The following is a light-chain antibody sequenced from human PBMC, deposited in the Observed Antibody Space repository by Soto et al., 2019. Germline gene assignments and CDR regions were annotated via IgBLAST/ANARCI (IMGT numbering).Light chain of an antibody. Sequence: EIVLTQSPATLSLSPGEGATLSCRASQSVNNNYLAWYQQKPGQAPRLLIYGASNRATGIPDRFSGSGSGTDFTLTISRLEPEDFAVYYCQQYDSSPRTFGQGTKVDIK. V-gene: IGKV3-20*01. CDR2: GAS. CDR3: QQYDSSPRT. J-gene: IGKJ1*01. CDR1: QSVNNNY.